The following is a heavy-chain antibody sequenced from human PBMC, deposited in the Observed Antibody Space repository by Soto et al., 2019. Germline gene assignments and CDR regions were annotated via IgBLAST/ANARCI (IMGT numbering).Heavy chain of an antibody. CDR1: GFTFSSYW. D-gene: IGHD3-3*01. CDR3: AREGYYDFWSGYYLGWFDP. V-gene: IGHV3-74*01. J-gene: IGHJ5*02. Sequence: GGSLRLSYAASGFTFSSYWMHWVRQAPGKGLVWVSRINSDGSSTSYADSVKGRFTISRDNAKNTLYLQMNSLRAEDTAVYYCAREGYYDFWSGYYLGWFDPWGQGTLVTVSS. CDR2: INSDGSST.